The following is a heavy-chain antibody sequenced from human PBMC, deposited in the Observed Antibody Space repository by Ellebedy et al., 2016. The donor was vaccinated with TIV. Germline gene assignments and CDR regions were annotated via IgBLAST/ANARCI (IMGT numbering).Heavy chain of an antibody. Sequence: PGGSLRLSCAASGFTFSSYGMHRVRQAPGKGLEWVAVISYDGSNKYYADSVKGRFTLSRDNSKNTLYLQMNSLGAEDTAVYYCVRTGEQWLFGGGSAFDIWGQGTMVTVSS. V-gene: IGHV3-30*03. J-gene: IGHJ3*02. CDR3: VRTGEQWLFGGGSAFDI. CDR2: ISYDGSNK. CDR1: GFTFSSYG. D-gene: IGHD6-19*01.